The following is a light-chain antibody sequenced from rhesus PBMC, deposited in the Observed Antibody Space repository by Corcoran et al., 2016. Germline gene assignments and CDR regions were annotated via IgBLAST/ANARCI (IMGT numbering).Light chain of an antibody. CDR3: MQALEFPWT. J-gene: IGKJ1*01. V-gene: IGKV2-104*02. CDR1: QSLLDSEDGNTD. CDR2: EVS. Sequence: DIVMTQTPLSLPVTPGEPASISCRSSQSLLDSEDGNTDLDWYLQKPGQSPQLLLSEVSTRASGVPERVRGSGADTDLTLKISRVEAEDVGVYYCMQALEFPWTFGQGTKVEIK.